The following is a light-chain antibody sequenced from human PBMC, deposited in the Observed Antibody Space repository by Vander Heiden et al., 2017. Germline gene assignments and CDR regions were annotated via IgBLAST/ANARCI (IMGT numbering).Light chain of an antibody. CDR2: AAS. CDR1: QSNSNY. CDR3: QQSYSTPWT. Sequence: DIQMTQAPSSLSASLGDRVTITCRASQSNSNYLYWYQQKPGQAPNLLIYAASSLQSGVPSRFSGSGSGTDFTLTISSLQPEDFATYYCQQSYSTPWTFGQGTKVEIK. J-gene: IGKJ1*01. V-gene: IGKV1-39*01.